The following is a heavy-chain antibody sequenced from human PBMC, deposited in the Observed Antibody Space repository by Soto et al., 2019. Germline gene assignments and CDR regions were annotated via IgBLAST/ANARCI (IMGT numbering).Heavy chain of an antibody. D-gene: IGHD2-21*02. Sequence: QVQLQESGPGLVKPSQTLSLTCTVSGGSISSGDYYWSWIRQPPGKGLEWIGYIYYSGSTYYNPSLKSRVTISVDTSKNQCSLKLSSVPAADTAVYYCARTAPSGVVVTATHFQHWGQGTLVTVSS. CDR3: ARTAPSGVVVTATHFQH. CDR2: IYYSGST. V-gene: IGHV4-30-4*01. J-gene: IGHJ1*01. CDR1: GGSISSGDYY.